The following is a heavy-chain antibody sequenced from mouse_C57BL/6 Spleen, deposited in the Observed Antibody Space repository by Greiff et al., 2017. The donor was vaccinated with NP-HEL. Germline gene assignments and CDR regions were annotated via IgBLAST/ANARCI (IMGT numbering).Heavy chain of an antibody. CDR1: GYTFTSSW. CDR2: IDPSDSET. J-gene: IGHJ3*01. CDR3: ARDYYGSSPSWVAY. Sequence: VQLQQPGAELVRPGSSVKLSCKASGYTFTSSWMHWVKQRPIQGLEWIGNIDPSDSETHYNKKFKDKATLTVDKSSSTAYMQLSSLTAEDAAVYYCARDYYGSSPSWVAYWGEGSLVTVSA. D-gene: IGHD1-1*01. V-gene: IGHV1-52*01.